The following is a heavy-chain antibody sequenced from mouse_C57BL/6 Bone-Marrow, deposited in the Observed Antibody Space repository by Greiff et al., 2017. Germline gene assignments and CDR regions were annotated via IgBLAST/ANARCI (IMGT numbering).Heavy chain of an antibody. CDR1: GYTFTDYY. CDR2: INPNNGGT. CDR3: ARGRFYTSLFAY. J-gene: IGHJ3*01. Sequence: VQLQQSGPELVKPGASVKISCKASGYTFTDYYMNWVKQSHGKSLEWIGDINPNNGGTRYNQKFKGKATLTVDKSSSTAHMELRSLTSEDSAVYYCARGRFYTSLFAYWGQGTLVTVSA. V-gene: IGHV1-26*01. D-gene: IGHD2-1*01.